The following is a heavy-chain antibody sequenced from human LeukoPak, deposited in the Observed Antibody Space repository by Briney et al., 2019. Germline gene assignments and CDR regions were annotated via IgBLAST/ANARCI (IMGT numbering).Heavy chain of an antibody. V-gene: IGHV1-8*01. J-gene: IGHJ4*02. Sequence: GASVKVSCKASGYTFTSYDINWVRQATGQGLEWMGWKNPNSGNTGYAQKFQGRVSMTRNTSISTAYMDLSSLRSEATAVYYCARALGDVAYDYWGQGTLVTVSS. D-gene: IGHD5-12*01. CDR1: GYTFTSYD. CDR3: ARALGDVAYDY. CDR2: KNPNSGNT.